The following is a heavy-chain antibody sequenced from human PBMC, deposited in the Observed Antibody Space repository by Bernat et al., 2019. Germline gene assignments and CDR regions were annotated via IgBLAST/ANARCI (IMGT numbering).Heavy chain of an antibody. CDR2: IWYDGSNK. D-gene: IGHD2-15*01. CDR3: ARDPWTSGCSGGSCFFGVPDY. J-gene: IGHJ4*02. V-gene: IGHV3-33*01. CDR1: GFTFSSYG. Sequence: QIQLVESGGGVVQPGRSLRLSCAASGFTFSSYGMHWVRQAPGKGLEWVAVIWYDGSNKYYADSVKGRFTISRDTSKNTLYLQMNSLRAEDTAVYYCARDPWTSGCSGGSCFFGVPDYWGQGTLVTVSS.